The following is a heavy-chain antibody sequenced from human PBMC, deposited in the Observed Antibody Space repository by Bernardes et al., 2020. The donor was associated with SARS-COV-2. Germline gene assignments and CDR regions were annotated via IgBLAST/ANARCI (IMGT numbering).Heavy chain of an antibody. CDR3: ARGRGTSQNTWFDP. Sequence: SETLSLTCAVYGGSFSGYYWSWIRQPPGKGLEWIGEINHSGSTNYNPSLKSRVTISVDTSKNQFSLKLSSVTAADTAVYYCARGRGTSQNTWFDPWGQGTLVTVSS. CDR1: GGSFSGYY. CDR2: INHSGST. D-gene: IGHD1-1*01. V-gene: IGHV4-34*01. J-gene: IGHJ5*02.